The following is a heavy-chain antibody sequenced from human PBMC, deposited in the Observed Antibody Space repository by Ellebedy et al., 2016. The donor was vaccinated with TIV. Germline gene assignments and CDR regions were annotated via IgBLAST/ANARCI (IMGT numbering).Heavy chain of an antibody. CDR1: GFTFSSYW. CDR3: AKGGFDRSGYFAPPVEY. D-gene: IGHD3-22*01. CDR2: IHPDGREK. Sequence: PGGSLRLSCAASGFTFSSYWISWVRQAPGKGLEWVANIHPDGREKYHLDSVKGRFTISRDNSKNTLDLQMNSLRAEDTAVYYCAKGGFDRSGYFAPPVEYWGQGTLVTVSS. V-gene: IGHV3-7*01. J-gene: IGHJ4*02.